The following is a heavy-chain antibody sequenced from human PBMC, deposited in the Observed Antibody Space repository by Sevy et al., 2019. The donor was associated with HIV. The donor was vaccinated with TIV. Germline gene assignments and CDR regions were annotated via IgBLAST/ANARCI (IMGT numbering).Heavy chain of an antibody. Sequence: GGSLRLSCVASGFSLNNYWMNWVRQAPGKGLEWVANINQDGSMKYYVDSVRGRFTISRDNARNLVFLQMSSLRVDDSALYYCVRAIAKDGSFWGQGTLVTVSS. J-gene: IGHJ4*02. V-gene: IGHV3-7*01. CDR3: VRAIAKDGSF. CDR2: INQDGSMK. CDR1: GFSLNNYW. D-gene: IGHD6-13*01.